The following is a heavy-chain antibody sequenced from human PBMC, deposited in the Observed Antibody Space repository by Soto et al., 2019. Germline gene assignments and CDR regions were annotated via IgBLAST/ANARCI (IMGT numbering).Heavy chain of an antibody. Sequence: ASVKVSCKASGYTFTNYGITCVRQAPGQGLEWMGWISAYNGNTIYIQKFQGRVTMTRDTSISTAYMELSSLTSEDTAVYYCARGPTGMIDYWGQGTLVTVSS. CDR1: GYTFTNYG. CDR2: ISAYNGNT. CDR3: ARGPTGMIDY. V-gene: IGHV1-18*01. J-gene: IGHJ4*02.